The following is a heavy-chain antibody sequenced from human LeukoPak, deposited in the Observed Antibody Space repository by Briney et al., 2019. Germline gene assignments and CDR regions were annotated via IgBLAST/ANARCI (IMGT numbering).Heavy chain of an antibody. CDR1: GFTFSSYD. Sequence: SGGSLRLSRAASGFTFSSYDMSWIRQAPGKGLEWVSEISGSDESTKYVDSVKGRFTISRDNSKNTLYLLLNSLRVDDTAVYYCANRRLGRGAFDIWGQGTMVTVSS. V-gene: IGHV3-23*01. CDR2: ISGSDEST. J-gene: IGHJ3*02. D-gene: IGHD7-27*01. CDR3: ANRRLGRGAFDI.